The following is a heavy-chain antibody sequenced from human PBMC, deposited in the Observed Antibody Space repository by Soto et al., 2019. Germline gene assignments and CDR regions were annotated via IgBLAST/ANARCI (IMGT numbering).Heavy chain of an antibody. CDR1: GYSFTSYW. Sequence: GESLKISFKGSGYSFTSYWISWVRQMPGKGLEWMGRIDPSDSYTNYSPSFQGHVTISADKYISTAYLQWSSLKASDTAMYYCARLGYCSSTSYYTGYYYYGMDVWGQGTTVTVSS. V-gene: IGHV5-10-1*01. CDR2: IDPSDSYT. CDR3: ARLGYCSSTSYYTGYYYYGMDV. D-gene: IGHD2-2*02. J-gene: IGHJ6*02.